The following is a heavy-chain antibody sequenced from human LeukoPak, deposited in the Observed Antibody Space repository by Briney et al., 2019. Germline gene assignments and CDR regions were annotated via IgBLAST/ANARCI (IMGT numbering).Heavy chain of an antibody. Sequence: ASVKVSCKASGYTFTGYYMHWVRQAPGQGLEWMGWINPNSGGTNYAQKFQGRVTMTRDTSISTAYMELSRLRSDDTAVYYCAKDFTFGGASDYWGQGTLVTVSS. J-gene: IGHJ4*02. D-gene: IGHD3-16*01. CDR3: AKDFTFGGASDY. CDR1: GYTFTGYY. CDR2: INPNSGGT. V-gene: IGHV1-2*02.